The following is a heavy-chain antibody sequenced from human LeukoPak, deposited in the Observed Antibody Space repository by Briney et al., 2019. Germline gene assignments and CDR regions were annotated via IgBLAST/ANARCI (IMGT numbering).Heavy chain of an antibody. Sequence: SGTLSLTCAVSGGSISSSNWWSWVRQPPGQGLEWIGEIYHSGSTNYNPSLKSRVTISVDKSKNQFSLKLSSVTAADTAVYYCARDRPAGCSGGSCYSWFDYWGQGTLVTVSS. CDR2: IYHSGST. CDR3: ARDRPAGCSGGSCYSWFDY. V-gene: IGHV4-4*02. CDR1: GGSISSSNW. J-gene: IGHJ4*02. D-gene: IGHD2-15*01.